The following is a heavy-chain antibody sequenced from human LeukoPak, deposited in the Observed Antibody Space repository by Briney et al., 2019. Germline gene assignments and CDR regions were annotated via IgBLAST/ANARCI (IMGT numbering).Heavy chain of an antibody. CDR2: INIEGSSI. CDR3: ARDFTPSSYYDSSTYYDC. V-gene: IGHV3-74*01. Sequence: GGSLRLSCVASGFSLSNYWMHWVRQAPGKGLLWVSRINIEGSSISYADSVKGRFIISRDNAKNTLYLQMNSLTAEDTAVYYCARDFTPSSYYDSSTYYDCWGQGTLVTVSS. CDR1: GFSLSNYW. D-gene: IGHD3-22*01. J-gene: IGHJ4*02.